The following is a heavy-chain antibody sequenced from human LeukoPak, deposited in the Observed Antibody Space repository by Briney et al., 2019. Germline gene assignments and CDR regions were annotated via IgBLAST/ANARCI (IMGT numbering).Heavy chain of an antibody. V-gene: IGHV4-59*13. CDR1: GDSISSFY. J-gene: IGHJ4*02. D-gene: IGHD3-10*01. Sequence: SETLSLTCTVSGDSISSFYWTWIRQPPGKGLEWIGYVYYSGSTNYNPSLKSRVTISVDTSMNQFSLKLSSVTAADTAVYYCARNAWELYDWGQGALVTVSS. CDR3: ARNAWELYD. CDR2: VYYSGST.